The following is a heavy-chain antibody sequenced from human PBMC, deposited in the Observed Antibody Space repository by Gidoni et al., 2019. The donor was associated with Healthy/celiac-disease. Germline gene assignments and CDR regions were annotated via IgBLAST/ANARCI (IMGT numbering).Heavy chain of an antibody. V-gene: IGHV3-30*02. CDR2: IRYDGSNK. D-gene: IGHD3-22*01. Sequence: QVQLVESGGGVVQPGGSLRLSCAASGFTFSSYGMHWVRQAPGKGLAWVEFIRYDGSNKYYADSVKGRFTICRDNSKNTLYLQMNSLRAEDTAVYYCAKGPGRGLVFYDSSGYYYEGLDYWGQGTLVTVSS. CDR1: GFTFSSYG. J-gene: IGHJ4*02. CDR3: AKGPGRGLVFYDSSGYYYEGLDY.